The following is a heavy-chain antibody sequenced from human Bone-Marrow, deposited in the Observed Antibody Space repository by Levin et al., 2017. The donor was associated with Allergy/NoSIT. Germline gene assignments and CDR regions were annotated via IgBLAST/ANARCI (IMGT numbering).Heavy chain of an antibody. D-gene: IGHD2-2*03. CDR2: ITSTGHIM. CDR1: GFTFSGYE. J-gene: IGHJ4*02. CDR3: ARVGGELDPFDY. Sequence: GESLKISCAVSGFTFSGYEMTWVRQAPEKGLEWVSYITSTGHIMYYADSVKGRFTISRDNARSSLYLQMNSLRAEDTAVYFCARVGGELDPFDYWGQGTLVTVSS. V-gene: IGHV3-48*03.